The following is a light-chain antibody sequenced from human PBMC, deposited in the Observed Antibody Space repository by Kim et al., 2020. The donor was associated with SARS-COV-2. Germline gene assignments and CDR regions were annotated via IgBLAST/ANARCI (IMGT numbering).Light chain of an antibody. Sequence: AWGHTVRMTCQGDSLRSYYASWYQKKPGQAPVLVIYGKNSRPSGIPDRFSGSSSGNTASLTITGAQAEDEADYYCNSRDSSGNHLVFGVSTQLTVL. CDR2: GKN. V-gene: IGLV3-19*01. CDR1: SLRSYY. J-gene: IGLJ2*01. CDR3: NSRDSSGNHLV.